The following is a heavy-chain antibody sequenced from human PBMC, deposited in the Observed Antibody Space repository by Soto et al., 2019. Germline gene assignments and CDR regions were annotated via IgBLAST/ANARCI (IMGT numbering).Heavy chain of an antibody. CDR3: ARDVNTWYFDL. CDR1: GGSISSFY. CDR2: IYYSGST. V-gene: IGHV4-59*01. Sequence: SETLSLTCTVSGGSISSFYWSWIRQPPGKELEWIGYIYYSGSTNYNPSLKSRVTISVDTSKNQFSLKLSSVTAADTAVYYCARDVNTWYFDLWGRGTLVTVSS. J-gene: IGHJ2*01.